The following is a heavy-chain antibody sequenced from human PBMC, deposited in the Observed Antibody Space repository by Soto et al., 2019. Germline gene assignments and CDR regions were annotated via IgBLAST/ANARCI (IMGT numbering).Heavy chain of an antibody. CDR2: ISSSGSTI. D-gene: IGHD3-3*01. J-gene: IGHJ4*02. CDR3: ARVKSRFLVMFDY. Sequence: AACGLTESRSWMWSNHSNPGKGLEWVSYISSSGSTIYYADSVKGRFTISRDNAKNSLYLQMNSLRAEDTAVYYCARVKSRFLVMFDYWGQGTLVTVSS. CDR1: GLTESRSW. V-gene: IGHV3-11*01.